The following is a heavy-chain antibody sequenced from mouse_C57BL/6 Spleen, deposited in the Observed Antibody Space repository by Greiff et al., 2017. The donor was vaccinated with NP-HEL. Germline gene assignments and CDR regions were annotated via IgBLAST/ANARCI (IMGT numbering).Heavy chain of an antibody. CDR2: IDPSDSYT. CDR1: GYTFTSYW. CDR3: ARGDGSSPYWYFDV. D-gene: IGHD1-1*01. Sequence: QVQLQQPGAELVMPGASVKLSCKASGYTFTSYWMHWVKQRPGQGLEWIGEIDPSDSYTKYNQKFKGKATLTVDKSSSTAYMQLSSLTSEDSAVSYCARGDGSSPYWYFDVWGTGTTVTVSS. J-gene: IGHJ1*03. V-gene: IGHV1-69*01.